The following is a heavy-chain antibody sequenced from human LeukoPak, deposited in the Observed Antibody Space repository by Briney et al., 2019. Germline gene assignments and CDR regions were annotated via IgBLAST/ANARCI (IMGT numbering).Heavy chain of an antibody. J-gene: IGHJ6*02. D-gene: IGHD3-3*01. CDR3: ASHYDFWSGYYNYYYYGMDV. CDR2: ISSSSSYI. Sequence: PGGSLRLSCAASGFTFSSYSMNWVRQAPGKGLEWVSSISSSSSYIYYADSVKGRFTIFRDNAKNSLYLQMNRLRAEDTAVYYCASHYDFWSGYYNYYYYGMDVWGQGTTVSVSS. CDR1: GFTFSSYS. V-gene: IGHV3-21*01.